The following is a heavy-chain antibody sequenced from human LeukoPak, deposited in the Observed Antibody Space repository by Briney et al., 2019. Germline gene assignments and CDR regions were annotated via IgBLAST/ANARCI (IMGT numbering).Heavy chain of an antibody. D-gene: IGHD2-8*02. V-gene: IGHV1-46*01. Sequence: GASVKVSCKASGYTFTHYLLHWVRQAPGQGLEWVGRITPSVDTTNYAQKFRDRVTTTRDTSTSTVYMELSSLRSEDTAVYHCVREESGGYFGYWGQGTLVTVSS. J-gene: IGHJ4*02. CDR2: ITPSVDTT. CDR1: GYTFTHYL. CDR3: VREESGGYFGY.